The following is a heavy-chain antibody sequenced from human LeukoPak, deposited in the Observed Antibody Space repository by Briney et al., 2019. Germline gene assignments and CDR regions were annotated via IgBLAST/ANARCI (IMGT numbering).Heavy chain of an antibody. CDR1: GYTFTSYD. Sequence: GASVKVSCKAPGYTFTSYDINWVRQATGQGLEWMGWMNPNSGNTGYAQKFQGRVTMTRNTSISTAYMELSSLRSEDTAVYYCARGPAAHDLYYYYMDVWGKGTTVTVSS. CDR2: MNPNSGNT. D-gene: IGHD6-13*01. J-gene: IGHJ6*03. CDR3: ARGPAAHDLYYYYMDV. V-gene: IGHV1-8*01.